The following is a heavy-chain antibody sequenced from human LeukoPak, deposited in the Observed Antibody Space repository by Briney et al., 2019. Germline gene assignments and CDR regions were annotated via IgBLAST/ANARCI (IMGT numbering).Heavy chain of an antibody. CDR2: ISGSGGST. CDR3: AISRRGYSYGFFDY. D-gene: IGHD5-18*01. V-gene: IGHV3-23*01. Sequence: GGSLRLSCAASGFTFSSYAMSWVRQAPGKGLEWVSAISGSGGSTYYADSVKGRFTISRDNSKNTLYLQMNSLRAEDTAVYYCAISRRGYSYGFFDYWGQGTLVTASS. CDR1: GFTFSSYA. J-gene: IGHJ4*02.